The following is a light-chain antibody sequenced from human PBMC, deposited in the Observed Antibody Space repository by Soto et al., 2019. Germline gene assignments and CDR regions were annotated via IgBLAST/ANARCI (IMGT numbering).Light chain of an antibody. CDR1: HSISGW. CDR2: GAS. V-gene: IGKV1-5*01. J-gene: IGKJ1*01. CDR3: QQYNLYPWT. Sequence: DIQMTQSPSTLSASVGDRVAVTCRASHSISGWLAWYQQKPGEAPTLLIYGASSLQTGVPSRFSGSGSGTDFTLTISSLQSEDVAIFYCQQYNLYPWTFGQGTKLEIK.